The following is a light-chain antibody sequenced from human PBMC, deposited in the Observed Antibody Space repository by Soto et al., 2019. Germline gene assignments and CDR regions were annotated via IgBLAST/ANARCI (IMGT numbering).Light chain of an antibody. J-gene: IGKJ2*01. Sequence: EIVLTQSPGPLSLSPGTRATLSCRASQSVTGSKLAWFQQRPGQAPRLLIYGASTRATDIPARFSGTGSGTNDTLTISGLEPDDFVLYFCQQYGNSPFTFGQGTKLDIK. CDR1: QSVTGSK. V-gene: IGKV3-20*01. CDR3: QQYGNSPFT. CDR2: GAS.